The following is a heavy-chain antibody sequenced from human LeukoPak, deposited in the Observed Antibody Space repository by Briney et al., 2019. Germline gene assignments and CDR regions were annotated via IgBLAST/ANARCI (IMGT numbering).Heavy chain of an antibody. J-gene: IGHJ6*02. V-gene: IGHV4-39*01. Sequence: SETLSLTCTVSGGSISRSNSYWDWIRQPPGKGLEWIGTVHYSGSTYYKRSLKSRVTISVDTSKNQFSLKLSSVTAADTAVYYCARLGGMGGLSYYYYGMDVWGQGTTVTVSS. CDR2: VHYSGST. CDR3: ARLGGMGGLSYYYYGMDV. D-gene: IGHD3-16*01. CDR1: GGSISRSNSY.